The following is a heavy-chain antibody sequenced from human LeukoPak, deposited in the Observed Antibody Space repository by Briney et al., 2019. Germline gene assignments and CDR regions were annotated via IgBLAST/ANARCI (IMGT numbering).Heavy chain of an antibody. V-gene: IGHV1-69*02. CDR3: ARVGVVPAENYDYMNV. Sequence: SVKVSCKASGGTFRSYTISWVRQAPGQGLEWMGRIIPILGIANYAQKFQGRVTITADKSTSTAYMELSSLRSEDTAVYYCARVGVVPAENYDYMNVWGKGTTVTVSS. J-gene: IGHJ6*03. CDR1: GGTFRSYT. CDR2: IIPILGIA. D-gene: IGHD2-2*01.